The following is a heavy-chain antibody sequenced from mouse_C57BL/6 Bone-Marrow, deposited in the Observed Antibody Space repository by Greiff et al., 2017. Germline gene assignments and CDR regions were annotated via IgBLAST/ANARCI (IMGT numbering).Heavy chain of an antibody. D-gene: IGHD2-5*01. CDR3: AKKGGSNFAMDY. Sequence: QVQLQQSGPGLVQPSPSLSITCTVSGFSLTSYGVHWVRQSPGKGLEWLGVIWRGGSTDYNAAFMSRLSITKDNSKSQVFFKMNSLQADDTAIYYCAKKGGSNFAMDYWGQGTSVTVSS. CDR2: IWRGGST. J-gene: IGHJ4*01. CDR1: GFSLTSYG. V-gene: IGHV2-5*01.